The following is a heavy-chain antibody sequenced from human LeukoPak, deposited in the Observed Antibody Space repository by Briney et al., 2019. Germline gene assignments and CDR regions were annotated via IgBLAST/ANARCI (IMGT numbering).Heavy chain of an antibody. V-gene: IGHV3-43*02. CDR3: ANGDTAMVTGDY. D-gene: IGHD5-18*01. Sequence: GGSLRLSCAASGFTFDDYAMHWVRQAPGKGLEWVSLISGDGGSTYYADSVKGRFTISRDNSKNSLYLQMNSLRTEDTALYYCANGDTAMVTGDYWGQGTQVTVSS. CDR2: ISGDGGST. CDR1: GFTFDDYA. J-gene: IGHJ4*02.